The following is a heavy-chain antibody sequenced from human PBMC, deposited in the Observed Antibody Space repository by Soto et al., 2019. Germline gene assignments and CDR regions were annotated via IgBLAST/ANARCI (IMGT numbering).Heavy chain of an antibody. J-gene: IGHJ4*02. CDR2: IWHDGGNK. V-gene: IGHV3-33*01. CDR1: GFTFSSYG. Sequence: PXVSLRLSCAASGFTFSSYGMHWVRQAPGKGLEWVAFIWHDGGNKFYAESVKGRFTISRDNSKNTLYLQMTSLSAEDTAMYYCARDGDVNTGFGKDYWGQGTLVTVPS. CDR3: ARDGDVNTGFGKDY. D-gene: IGHD3-16*01.